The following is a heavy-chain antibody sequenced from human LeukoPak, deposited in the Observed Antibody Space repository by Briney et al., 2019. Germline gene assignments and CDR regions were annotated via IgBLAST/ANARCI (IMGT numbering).Heavy chain of an antibody. J-gene: IGHJ4*02. CDR3: ARSSIMITFGGVIVTKLDY. CDR1: GYTFTSYG. D-gene: IGHD3-16*02. CDR2: ISAYNGNT. Sequence: ASVKVSCMASGYTFTSYGISWVRQAPGQGLEWMGWISAYNGNTNYAQKLQGRVTMTTDTSTSTAYMELRSLRSDDTAVYYCARSSIMITFGGVIVTKLDYWGQGTLVTVSS. V-gene: IGHV1-18*04.